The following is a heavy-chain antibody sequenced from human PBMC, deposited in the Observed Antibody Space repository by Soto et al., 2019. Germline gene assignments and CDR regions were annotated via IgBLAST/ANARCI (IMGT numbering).Heavy chain of an antibody. CDR1: GFTFSDYA. J-gene: IGHJ1*01. V-gene: IGHV3-23*01. Sequence: PGGSLRLSCVAAGFTFSDYAITWVRKAPGKGLEWVSVISATGATTYYADSVRGRFTISRDNSKNTLNLQMNDLRVEDTAVIYCAKGRKSTEKDIAVMLAAASSIQHWGQGTLVTVSS. D-gene: IGHD2-15*01. CDR2: ISATGATT. CDR3: AKGRKSTEKDIAVMLAAASSIQH.